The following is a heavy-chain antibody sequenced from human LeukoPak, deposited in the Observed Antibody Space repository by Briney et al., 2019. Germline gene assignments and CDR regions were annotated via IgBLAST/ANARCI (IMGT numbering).Heavy chain of an antibody. D-gene: IGHD3-10*01. CDR3: ARESPRGSDY. CDR2: MYNSGST. J-gene: IGHJ4*02. CDR1: GASISSGGYY. Sequence: SETLSLTCTVSGASISSGGYYWSWIRQHPGKGLEWIGYMYNSGSTYYNSSLESRVTISGDTSQNQFSLKLNSVTAADTAIYYCARESPRGSDYWGQGTLVTVSS. V-gene: IGHV4-31*03.